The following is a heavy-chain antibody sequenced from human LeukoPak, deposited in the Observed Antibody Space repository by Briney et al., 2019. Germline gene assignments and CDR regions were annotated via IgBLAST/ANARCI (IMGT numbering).Heavy chain of an antibody. V-gene: IGHV4-59*04. J-gene: IGHJ5*02. CDR3: SSNWFDP. Sequence: KPSETLSLTCTVSGGSISSYYWSWIRQPPGKGLEWIGYIYYSGSTYYNPSLKSRVTISVDTSKNQFSLKLSSVTAADTAVYYCSSNWFDPWGQGTLVTVSS. CDR2: IYYSGST. CDR1: GGSISSYY.